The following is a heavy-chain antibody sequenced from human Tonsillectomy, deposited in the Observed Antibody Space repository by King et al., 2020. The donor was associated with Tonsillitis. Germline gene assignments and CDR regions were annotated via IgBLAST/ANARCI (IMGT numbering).Heavy chain of an antibody. CDR3: ARGEAMTNLDF. V-gene: IGHV1-18*04. Sequence: QLVQSGAEVKKPGASVKVSCKTSGYTFNTYGITWVRQAPGQGLEWMGWINTYNDNTNYAQNLQGRVTMTTDTSTSTAYMELRSLKSDDTAIYYCARGEAMTNLDFWGQGTLVTVSS. J-gene: IGHJ4*02. D-gene: IGHD4-11*01. CDR2: INTYNDNT. CDR1: GYTFNTYG.